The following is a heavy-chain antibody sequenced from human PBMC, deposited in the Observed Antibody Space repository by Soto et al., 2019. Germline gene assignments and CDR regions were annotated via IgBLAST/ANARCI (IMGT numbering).Heavy chain of an antibody. J-gene: IGHJ6*02. Sequence: PSETLSLTSTVSGGSVSSCSYYWSWIRQPPGKGLEWIGYIYYSGSTNYNPSLKSRVTISVDTSKNQFSLKLSSVTAADTAVYYCERGEAARRLRYYSYCRMDVWGQANKVTV. D-gene: IGHD5-12*01. CDR1: GGSVSSCSYY. V-gene: IGHV4-61*01. CDR2: IYYSGST. CDR3: ERGEAARRLRYYSYCRMDV.